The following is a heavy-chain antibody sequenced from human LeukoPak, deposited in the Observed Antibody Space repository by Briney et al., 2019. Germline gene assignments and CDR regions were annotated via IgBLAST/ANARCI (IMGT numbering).Heavy chain of an antibody. V-gene: IGHV4-4*07. J-gene: IGHJ4*02. CDR2: VHTSGNT. D-gene: IGHD5-18*01. CDR3: ARGGYSYGN. Sequence: SETLSLTCSVSGGSITSYYWTWIRQPAGKGLEWIGRVHTSGNTNYNPSLKSRVTISVDTSKNQFSLKLSSVTAADTAVYYCARGGYSYGNWGQGTLVTVSS. CDR1: GGSITSYY.